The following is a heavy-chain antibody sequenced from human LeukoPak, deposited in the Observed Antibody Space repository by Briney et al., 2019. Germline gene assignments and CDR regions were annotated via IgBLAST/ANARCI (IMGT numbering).Heavy chain of an antibody. Sequence: PGGSLRLSCATSGFTFSGHSMSWVRQAPGKGLEWVSSITSTATHTYYADSVKGRFTISRDNAKNSLYLQMNSLRAEDTALYYCAKVVGPAASDYWGQGTLVTVSS. V-gene: IGHV3-21*04. D-gene: IGHD2-2*01. CDR1: GFTFSGHS. CDR3: AKVVGPAASDY. J-gene: IGHJ4*02. CDR2: ITSTATHT.